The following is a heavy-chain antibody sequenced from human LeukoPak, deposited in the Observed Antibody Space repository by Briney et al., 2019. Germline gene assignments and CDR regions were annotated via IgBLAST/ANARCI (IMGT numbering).Heavy chain of an antibody. CDR2: ISAYNGNR. CDR3: ARTPLMTTVTEFDH. D-gene: IGHD4-17*01. Sequence: ASVKVSCKSSGYTFTIYGISWVRQAPGQGLGWMGWISAYNGNRNYAQKLQGRVTMTTDTSKSTAYMELRSLRSDDTAVYYCARTPLMTTVTEFDHWGQGTLVTVSS. V-gene: IGHV1-18*01. J-gene: IGHJ4*02. CDR1: GYTFTIYG.